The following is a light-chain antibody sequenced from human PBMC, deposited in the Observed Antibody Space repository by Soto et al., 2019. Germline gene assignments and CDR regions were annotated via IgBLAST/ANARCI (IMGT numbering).Light chain of an antibody. CDR1: QGISSY. V-gene: IGKV1-9*01. CDR3: QQGGT. J-gene: IGKJ3*01. Sequence: DIPLTQSPSFLSASVGDRVTITCRASQGISSYLAWYQQKPGKAPELLIYAASTLQSGVPSRFSGSGSGTEFTLTMSSLQPEDFATYYCQQGGTFGPGTKVDI. CDR2: AAS.